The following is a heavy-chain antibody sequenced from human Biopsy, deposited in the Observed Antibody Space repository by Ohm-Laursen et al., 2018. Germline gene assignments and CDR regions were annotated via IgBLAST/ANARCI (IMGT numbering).Heavy chain of an antibody. Sequence: GSLRLSCAASGVTLSGYSMNWVRQAPGRGLECVASITHAGFVYYEDSLKGRFTISRDNAKNSLFLQMNSLRIEDTAFYYCAAGDNTYKLLHWGQGTLVTVSS. D-gene: IGHD3-10*01. CDR3: AAGDNTYKLLH. V-gene: IGHV3-21*01. CDR1: GVTLSGYS. CDR2: ITHAGFV. J-gene: IGHJ4*02.